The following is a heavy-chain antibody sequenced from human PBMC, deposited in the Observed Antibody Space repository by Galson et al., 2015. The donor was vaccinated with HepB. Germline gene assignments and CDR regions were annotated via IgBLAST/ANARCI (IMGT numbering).Heavy chain of an antibody. J-gene: IGHJ4*02. V-gene: IGHV1-69*06. CDR1: GGTFSSYG. D-gene: IGHD3-10*01. CDR3: ARSADRGIFFHH. Sequence: SVKVSCKASGGTFSSYGTNWVRQAPGQGPEWMGEIIPMFGTANYAQKFQGRVTITADKSTSTTYMELSSLTSEDTAVYYCARSADRGIFFHHWGQGTLVTVSS. CDR2: IIPMFGTA.